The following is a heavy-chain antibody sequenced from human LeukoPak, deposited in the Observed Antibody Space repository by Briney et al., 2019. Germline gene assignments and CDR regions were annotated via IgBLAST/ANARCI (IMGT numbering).Heavy chain of an antibody. V-gene: IGHV3-23*01. Sequence: GGSLRLSCAASGFTFSSYAMSWVRKAPGKGLEWVSSISGSGGSTYFADSVKGRFTISRDNSKNTLYLQMNSLRAEDTAVYYCAREYSSSWYEDYYYYYYMDVWGKGTTVTVSS. J-gene: IGHJ6*03. CDR3: AREYSSSWYEDYYYYYYMDV. CDR1: GFTFSSYA. D-gene: IGHD6-13*01. CDR2: ISGSGGST.